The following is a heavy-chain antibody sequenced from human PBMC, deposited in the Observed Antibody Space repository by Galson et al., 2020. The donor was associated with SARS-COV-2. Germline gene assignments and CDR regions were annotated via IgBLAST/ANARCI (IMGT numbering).Heavy chain of an antibody. D-gene: IGHD2-2*01. CDR3: ARGGYCSRSSCHYNWFAP. CDR2: IYPGDSDT. Sequence: KVSCQASGYRFTSYWIGWVRQMPGKGLEWLGIIYPGDSDTRYSPSFQGQVTISVDKSISTAYLQWSSLKASDTAIYYCARGGYCSRSSCHYNWFAPWGQGTLVIVSS. V-gene: IGHV5-51*01. CDR1: GYRFTSYW. J-gene: IGHJ5*02.